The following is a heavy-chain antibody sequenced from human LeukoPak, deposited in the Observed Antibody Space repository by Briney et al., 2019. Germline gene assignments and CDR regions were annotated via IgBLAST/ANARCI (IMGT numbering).Heavy chain of an antibody. CDR3: AAGYCSSTSCSEFDY. Sequence: APVKVSCKASGYTITSYGIGWVRQAPGQGLEWMGWISAYNGNTNYAQKVQGRVTMTTDTSTSTAYMELRSLRSDDTAVYYCAAGYCSSTSCSEFDYWGQGTLVTVSS. D-gene: IGHD2-2*01. V-gene: IGHV1-18*01. J-gene: IGHJ4*02. CDR1: GYTITSYG. CDR2: ISAYNGNT.